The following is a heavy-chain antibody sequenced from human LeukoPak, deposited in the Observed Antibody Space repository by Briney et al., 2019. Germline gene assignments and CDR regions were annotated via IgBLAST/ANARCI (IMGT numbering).Heavy chain of an antibody. V-gene: IGHV1-46*01. Sequence: ASVKVSCKASGYTFTSYYMHWVRQAPGQRPEWMGIINPSGGSTSYAQKSQGRVSMTRDTSTSTVYMELSSLRSEDTAVYYCARGDSSGDFDYWGQGTLVTVSS. CDR3: ARGDSSGDFDY. D-gene: IGHD3-22*01. CDR2: INPSGGST. CDR1: GYTFTSYY. J-gene: IGHJ4*02.